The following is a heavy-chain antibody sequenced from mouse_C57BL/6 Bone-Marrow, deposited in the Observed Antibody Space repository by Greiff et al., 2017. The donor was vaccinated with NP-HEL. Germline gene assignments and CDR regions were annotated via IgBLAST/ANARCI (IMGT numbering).Heavy chain of an antibody. CDR2: IDPSDSYT. D-gene: IGHD1-2*01. V-gene: IGHV1-69*01. Sequence: QVQLKQPGAELVMPGASVKLSCKASGYTFTSYWMHWVKQRPGQGLEWIGEIDPSDSYTNYNQKFKGKSTLTVDKSSSTAYMQLSSLTSEDSAVYYCATHYRGFAYWGQGTLVTVSA. CDR3: ATHYRGFAY. J-gene: IGHJ3*01. CDR1: GYTFTSYW.